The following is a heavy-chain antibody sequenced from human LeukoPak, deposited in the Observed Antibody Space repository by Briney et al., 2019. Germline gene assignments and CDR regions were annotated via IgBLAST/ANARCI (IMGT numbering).Heavy chain of an antibody. D-gene: IGHD6-13*01. CDR1: GGSISSYY. CDR2: IYYSGST. Sequence: SGTLSLTCTVSGGSISSYYWSWIRQPPGKGLEWIGYIYYSGSTNYNPSLKSRVTISVDTSKNQFSLKLSSVTAADTAVYYCARAVSWTDYYYYMDVWGKGTTVTVSS. V-gene: IGHV4-59*01. J-gene: IGHJ6*03. CDR3: ARAVSWTDYYYYMDV.